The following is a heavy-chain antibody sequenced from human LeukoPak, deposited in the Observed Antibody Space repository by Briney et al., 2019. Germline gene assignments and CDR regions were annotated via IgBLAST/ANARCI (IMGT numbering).Heavy chain of an antibody. CDR3: AKDGHAFDY. Sequence: PGGSLRLSCAASGFTFSIYGMHGVREAPGKGREWVAVISYDGSNKYYADSVKGRFTISRDNSKNMLYLQMNRMRAEDTAVYYCAKDGHAFDYWGQGTLVTVSS. CDR1: GFTFSIYG. CDR2: ISYDGSNK. V-gene: IGHV3-30*18. J-gene: IGHJ4*02.